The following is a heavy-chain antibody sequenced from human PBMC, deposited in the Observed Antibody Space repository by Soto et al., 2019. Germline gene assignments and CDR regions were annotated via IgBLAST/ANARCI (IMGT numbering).Heavy chain of an antibody. J-gene: IGHJ4*02. V-gene: IGHV3-23*01. D-gene: IGHD1-26*01. CDR3: AKGGEELGGSYRGDYFDY. CDR2: ISGSGGST. CDR1: GFTFSSYA. Sequence: EVQLLESGGGLVQPGGSLRLSCAASGFTFSSYAMNWVRQAPGKGLEWVSSISGSGGSTYYADSVKGRFTIFRDNSKNTLYLQMNSLRVEDTAVYYCAKGGEELGGSYRGDYFDYWGQGTLVTVSS.